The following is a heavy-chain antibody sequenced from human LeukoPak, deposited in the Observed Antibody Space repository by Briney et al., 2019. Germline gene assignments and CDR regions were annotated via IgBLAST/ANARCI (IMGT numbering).Heavy chain of an antibody. CDR3: ARHEPANYYYGMDV. J-gene: IGHJ6*02. V-gene: IGHV4-59*08. CDR2: IYYSGST. Sequence: PSETLSLTCTVSGGSIISYYWSWIRPPPGKGLEWIGYIYYSGSTNYNPSLKSRVTISVDTSKNQFSLKLSSVTAADTAVYYCARHEPANYYYGMDVWGQGTTVTVSS. CDR1: GGSIISYY.